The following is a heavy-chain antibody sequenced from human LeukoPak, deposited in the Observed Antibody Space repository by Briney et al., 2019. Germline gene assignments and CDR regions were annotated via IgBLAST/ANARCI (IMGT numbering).Heavy chain of an antibody. CDR3: AVSYYYYYMDV. J-gene: IGHJ6*03. V-gene: IGHV4-59*01. CDR2: IYYSGST. CDR1: GGSISSYY. Sequence: SETLSLTCTVSGGSISSYYWSWIRQPPGKGLEWIGYIYYSGSTNYNPSLKSRVTISVDTSKNQFSLKLSSVTAADTAVYYCAVSYYYYYMDVWGKGTTVTVSS.